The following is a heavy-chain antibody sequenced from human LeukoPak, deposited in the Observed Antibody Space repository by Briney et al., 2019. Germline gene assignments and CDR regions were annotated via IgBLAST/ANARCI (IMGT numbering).Heavy chain of an antibody. D-gene: IGHD1-26*01. CDR2: ITGSSDYI. J-gene: IGHJ4*02. Sequence: GGSLRLSCAASEFTFSTYTMNWVRQAPGKGLEWVSSITGSSDYIYYADSVKGRFTISRDNAKNSLFLHMSSLRAEDTAVYYCARGTSYGDYWGQGTLVTVSS. V-gene: IGHV3-21*01. CDR3: ARGTSYGDY. CDR1: EFTFSTYT.